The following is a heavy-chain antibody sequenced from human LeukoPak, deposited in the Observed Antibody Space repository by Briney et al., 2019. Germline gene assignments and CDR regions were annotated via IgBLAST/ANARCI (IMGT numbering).Heavy chain of an antibody. CDR2: IYHSGST. J-gene: IGHJ4*02. V-gene: IGHV4-38-2*02. Sequence: SETLSLTCTVSGYSISSGYYWGWIRQPPGKGLEWIGSIYHSGSTYYNPSLKSRVTISVDTSKNQFSLKLSSVTAADTAAYYCARVGVWDYYGSGILIFDYWGQGTLVTVSS. CDR3: ARVGVWDYYGSGILIFDY. D-gene: IGHD3-10*01. CDR1: GYSISSGYY.